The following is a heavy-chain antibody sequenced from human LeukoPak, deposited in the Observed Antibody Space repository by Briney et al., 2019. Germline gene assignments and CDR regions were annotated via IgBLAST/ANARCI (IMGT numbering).Heavy chain of an antibody. CDR3: ATSRNYDSSDYYSDY. D-gene: IGHD3-22*01. V-gene: IGHV3-7*01. CDR1: GFTFSSYW. J-gene: IGHJ4*02. Sequence: GSLRLSCAASGFTFSSYWMSWVRQAPGKGLEWVANIKQDGSEKYYVDSVKGRFTISTDNAKNSLYLQMNSLRAEDTAVYYCATSRNYDSSDYYSDYWGQGTLVTVSS. CDR2: IKQDGSEK.